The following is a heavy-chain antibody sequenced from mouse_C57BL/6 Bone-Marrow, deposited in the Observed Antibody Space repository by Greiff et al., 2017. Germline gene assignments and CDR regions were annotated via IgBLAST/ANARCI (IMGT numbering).Heavy chain of an antibody. Sequence: QVQLQQSGAELVMPGASVKLSCKASGYTFTSYWMHWVKQRPGQGLEWIGEIDPSDSYTNYNQKFKGKSTLTVDKSSSTAYMQLSSLTSEDSAVYYCARNGLGPYYFDYWGQGTTLTVSS. J-gene: IGHJ2*01. V-gene: IGHV1-69*01. D-gene: IGHD4-1*01. CDR3: ARNGLGPYYFDY. CDR1: GYTFTSYW. CDR2: IDPSDSYT.